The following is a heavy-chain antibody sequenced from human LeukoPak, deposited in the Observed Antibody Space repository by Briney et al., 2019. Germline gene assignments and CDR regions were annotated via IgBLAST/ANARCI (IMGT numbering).Heavy chain of an antibody. CDR1: GFTFSNAW. CDR3: TTRYYDSSGYYYED. CDR2: IKSKTDGGTT. V-gene: IGHV3-15*01. D-gene: IGHD3-22*01. J-gene: IGHJ4*02. Sequence: GGSLRLSCAASGFTFSNAWMSWVRQAPGKGLEWVGRIKSKTDGGTTDYAAPVKGRFTISRDDSKNTLYLQMNSLKTEDTAVYYCTTRYYDSSGYYYEDWGQGTLVTVSS.